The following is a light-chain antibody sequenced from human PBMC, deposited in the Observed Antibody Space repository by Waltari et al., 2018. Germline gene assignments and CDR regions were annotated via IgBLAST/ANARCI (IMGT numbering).Light chain of an antibody. J-gene: IGKJ4*01. CDR2: DAS. CDR3: QXXXNLPLT. Sequence: DXXMTQXPXXLSASVXXRVTITCQASQDISNYLNWYQXKPGKAPKLLIYDASNLETGVPSRXXGSGSGTDFTXXXXSLXPEXXXTYYXQXXXNLPLTXXXXTKVEIK. V-gene: IGKV1-33*01. CDR1: QDISNY.